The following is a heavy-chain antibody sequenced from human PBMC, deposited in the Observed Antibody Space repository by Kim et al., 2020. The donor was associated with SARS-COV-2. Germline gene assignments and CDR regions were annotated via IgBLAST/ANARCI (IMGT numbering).Heavy chain of an antibody. Sequence: SETLSLTCTVPGGSISSYYWSWIRQPPGKGLEWIGYIYYSGSTNYNPSLKSRVTISVDTSKNQFSLKLSTVTAADTAVYYCARNLESSGYYYVPLKYWYFDLWGRGTLVTVSS. J-gene: IGHJ2*01. D-gene: IGHD3-22*01. CDR1: GGSISSYY. CDR3: ARNLESSGYYYVPLKYWYFDL. V-gene: IGHV4-59*08. CDR2: IYYSGST.